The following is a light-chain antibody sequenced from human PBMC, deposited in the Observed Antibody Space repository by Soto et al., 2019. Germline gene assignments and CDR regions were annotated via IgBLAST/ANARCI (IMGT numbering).Light chain of an antibody. J-gene: IGKJ4*01. V-gene: IGKV3-15*01. CDR3: QQYNIWPPLT. CDR2: GAS. CDR1: QSVRSN. Sequence: EVELTQSPDILSVSPGETATLSCRASQSVRSNLAWYQQKPGQAPRLLIYGASTRATGIPARFSGSGSGREFTLTISSLQSEDSGLYYCQQYNIWPPLTFGGGTKVEIK.